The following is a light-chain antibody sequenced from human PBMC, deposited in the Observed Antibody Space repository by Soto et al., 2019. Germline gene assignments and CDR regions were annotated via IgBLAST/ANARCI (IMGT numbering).Light chain of an antibody. CDR2: DAS. V-gene: IGKV3D-20*02. CDR3: QQRDNWPRT. CDR1: QSVSSSY. J-gene: IGKJ1*01. Sequence: EIVMTQSPATLSVSPGERATLSCRASQSVSSSYLAWYQQKPGQAPRLLIYDASNRATGIPARFSGSGSGTDFTLTISSLEPEDFAVYYCQQRDNWPRTFGQGTKVDIK.